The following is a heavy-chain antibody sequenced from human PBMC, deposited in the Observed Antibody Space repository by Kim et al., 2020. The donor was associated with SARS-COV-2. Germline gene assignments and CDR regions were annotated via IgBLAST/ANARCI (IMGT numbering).Heavy chain of an antibody. CDR3: ARDLDSIVVVTYFDY. J-gene: IGHJ4*02. V-gene: IGHV3-11*05. CDR1: GFTFSDYY. CDR2: ISSSSSYT. Sequence: GESLKISCAASGFTFSDYYMSWIRQAPGKGLEWVSYISSSSSYTNYADSVKGRFTISRDNAKNSLYLQMNSLRAEDTAVYYCARDLDSIVVVTYFDYWGQDTLVTVSS. D-gene: IGHD3-22*01.